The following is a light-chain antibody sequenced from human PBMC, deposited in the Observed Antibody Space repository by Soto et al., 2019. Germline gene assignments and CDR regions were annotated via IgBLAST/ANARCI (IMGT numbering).Light chain of an antibody. CDR1: QSVDSDY. CDR3: QQYGNSPPNS. J-gene: IGKJ2*03. CDR2: RAS. Sequence: EIVLTQSPDTLSLYPGERATLSCRASQSVDSDYLAWYQQKPGQAPTLVIFRASYRNTGTPDRFSGSGSGTDFTLTIIRLEPEDFAVYYCQQYGNSPPNSFGQGTKLEIK. V-gene: IGKV3-20*01.